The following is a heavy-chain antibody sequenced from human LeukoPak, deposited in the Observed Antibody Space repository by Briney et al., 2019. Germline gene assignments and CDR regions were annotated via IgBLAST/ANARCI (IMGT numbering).Heavy chain of an antibody. D-gene: IGHD3-22*01. J-gene: IGHJ4*02. CDR1: GHTFTGYY. CDR2: INPKSGGR. CDR3: ARVSRLYYDTSGRIFDY. Sequence: GASVKVSCKTSGHTFTGYYMHWVRQAPGQGLEWMGWINPKSGGRNYAEKFQGRVTMTSNTSISTVYMELSRLRSDDTAVYYCARVSRLYYDTSGRIFDYWGQGTLVTVSS. V-gene: IGHV1-2*02.